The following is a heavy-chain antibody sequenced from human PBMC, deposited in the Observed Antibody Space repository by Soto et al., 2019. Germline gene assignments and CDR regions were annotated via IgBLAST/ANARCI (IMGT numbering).Heavy chain of an antibody. CDR3: AIEHCSSTSCYGSFEY. V-gene: IGHV1-2*04. Sequence: GASVKVSFKASGYTFTGYYMHWVRQAPGQGLEWMGWINPNSGGTNYAQKFQGWVTMTRDTSISTAYMELSRLRSDDTAVYYCAIEHCSSTSCYGSFEYWGQGTLVTVSS. CDR1: GYTFTGYY. D-gene: IGHD2-2*01. J-gene: IGHJ4*02. CDR2: INPNSGGT.